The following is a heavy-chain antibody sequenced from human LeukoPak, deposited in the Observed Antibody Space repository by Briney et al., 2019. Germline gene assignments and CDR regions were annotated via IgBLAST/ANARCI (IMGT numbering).Heavy chain of an antibody. D-gene: IGHD1-26*01. V-gene: IGHV4-61*02. J-gene: IGHJ5*02. CDR2: IYTSGST. CDR3: ARGEPRPMVGGSYRFDP. Sequence: SETLSLTCTVSGGSISSGSYYWSWIRQPAGKGLEWIGRIYTSGSTNYNPSLKSRVTISVDTSKNQFSLKLSSVTAADTAVYYCARGEPRPMVGGSYRFDPWGQGTLVTVSS. CDR1: GGSISSGSYY.